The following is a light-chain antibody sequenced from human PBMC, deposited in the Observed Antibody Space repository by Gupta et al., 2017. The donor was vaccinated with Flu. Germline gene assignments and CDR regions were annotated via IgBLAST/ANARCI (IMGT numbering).Light chain of an antibody. J-gene: IGKJ5*01. CDR1: QAVGDD. CDR3: RQENNYPVT. V-gene: IGKV1-17*01. Sequence: DIQVTQSPSSLSASVGDRVTITCRASQAVGDDLGWLQQKPGKAPKRLIYAASSLQSGVPSRFSGSGSGTEFTLTISSLQPEDFATYYCRQENNYPVTFGQGTRLEIK. CDR2: AAS.